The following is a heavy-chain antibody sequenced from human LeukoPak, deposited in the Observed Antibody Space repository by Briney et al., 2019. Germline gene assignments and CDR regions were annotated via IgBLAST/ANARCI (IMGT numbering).Heavy chain of an antibody. CDR1: GFTFSSYS. D-gene: IGHD6-19*01. J-gene: IGHJ4*02. CDR2: ISSSSSYI. Sequence: GGSLRLSCAASGFTFSSYSMNWVRQAPGKGLEWVSSISSSSSYIYYADSVKGRFTISRDNAKNSLYLQMNSLRAEDTAVYYCAKGGQQWLVRAFDYWGQGTLVTVSS. V-gene: IGHV3-21*01. CDR3: AKGGQQWLVRAFDY.